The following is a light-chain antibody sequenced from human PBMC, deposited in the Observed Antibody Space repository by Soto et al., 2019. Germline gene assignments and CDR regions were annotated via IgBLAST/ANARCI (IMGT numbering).Light chain of an antibody. Sequence: DIVMTQSPLSLPVTPREPASISCRSSQSLLHSNGYNYLDWYLQKPGQSPQLLIYLGSNRASGVPDRFSGSGSGTDFTLKISRVEAEDVGVYYCMQALQTPGLTFGGGTKVEIK. J-gene: IGKJ4*01. CDR3: MQALQTPGLT. V-gene: IGKV2-28*01. CDR1: QSLLHSNGYNY. CDR2: LGS.